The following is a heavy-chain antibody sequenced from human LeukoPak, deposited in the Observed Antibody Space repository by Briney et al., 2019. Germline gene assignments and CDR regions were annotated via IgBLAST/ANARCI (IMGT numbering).Heavy chain of an antibody. D-gene: IGHD4-23*01. CDR1: GYTFTGYY. CDR2: FNPNSGVT. Sequence: GASVKVSCKASGYTFTGYYIHWVRQAPGQGLEWMGRFNPNSGVTNYAQKFQDRVTMTRDTSISTAYMELSRLRSDDTAVYYCARGTSSGNSNWFDPWGQGTLVTVSS. V-gene: IGHV1-2*06. J-gene: IGHJ5*02. CDR3: ARGTSSGNSNWFDP.